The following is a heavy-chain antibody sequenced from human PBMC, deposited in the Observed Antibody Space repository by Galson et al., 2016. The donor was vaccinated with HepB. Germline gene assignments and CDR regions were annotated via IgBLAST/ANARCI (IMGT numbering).Heavy chain of an antibody. CDR2: IKQDGSQK. J-gene: IGHJ6*02. Sequence: SLRLSCAVSGVTMSDYWMNWVRQAPGKGLEWVAIIKQDGSQKYYVDSVKGRFTISRDNSKNTLFLQMNTLRAEDTAVYYCAKVREACSRTSCYHYYGTDVWGQGTTVTVSS. V-gene: IGHV3-7*03. CDR3: AKVREACSRTSCYHYYGTDV. CDR1: GVTMSDYW. D-gene: IGHD2-2*01.